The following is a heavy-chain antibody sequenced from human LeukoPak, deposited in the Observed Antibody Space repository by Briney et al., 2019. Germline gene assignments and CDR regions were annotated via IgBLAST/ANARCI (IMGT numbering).Heavy chain of an antibody. D-gene: IGHD3-22*01. CDR1: GFTFDDYG. Sequence: GGSLRLSCAASGFTFDDYGMSWVRQAPGKGLEWVSGINWNGGSTGYADSVKGRFTTSRDNAKNSLYLQMNSLRAEDTALYYCARKSPSITMIVVAPAGAFDIWGQGTMVTVSS. CDR2: INWNGGST. V-gene: IGHV3-20*04. CDR3: ARKSPSITMIVVAPAGAFDI. J-gene: IGHJ3*02.